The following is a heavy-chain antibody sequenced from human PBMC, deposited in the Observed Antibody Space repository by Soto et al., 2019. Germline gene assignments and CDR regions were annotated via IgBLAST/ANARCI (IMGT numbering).Heavy chain of an antibody. V-gene: IGHV4-39*01. Sequence: LSLTCTVSGGSISGTSYFWGWIRQPPGKGLEWIGSIHSTGNTYYNPSLMSRVTISVDTSKNQFSLILSSVTAADTAVYYCARALVFYDYWGQGALVTVSS. CDR3: ARALVFYDY. D-gene: IGHD2-21*01. CDR2: IHSTGNT. J-gene: IGHJ4*02. CDR1: GGSISGTSYF.